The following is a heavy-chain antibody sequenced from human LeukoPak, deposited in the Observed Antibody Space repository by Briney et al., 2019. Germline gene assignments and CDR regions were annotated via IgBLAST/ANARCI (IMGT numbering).Heavy chain of an antibody. Sequence: SETLSLTCAVYGGSFSGYYWCWIRQPPGKGLEWIGEINHSGSTNYNPSLKSRVTISVDTSKNQFSLKLSSVTAADTAVYYCARGSPPYYYGSGSRRYFDLWGRGTLVTVSS. CDR3: ARGSPPYYYGSGSRRYFDL. CDR1: GGSFSGYY. CDR2: INHSGST. J-gene: IGHJ2*01. V-gene: IGHV4-34*01. D-gene: IGHD3-10*01.